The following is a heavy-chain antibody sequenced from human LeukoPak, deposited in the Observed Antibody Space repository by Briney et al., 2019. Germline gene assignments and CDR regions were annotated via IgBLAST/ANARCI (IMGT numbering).Heavy chain of an antibody. V-gene: IGHV3-23*01. CDR3: AKGGAVRGVQSGRFDD. CDR2: ISGSAYTA. D-gene: IGHD3-10*01. CDR1: GSTFSNYA. J-gene: IGHJ4*02. Sequence: PGGSLRLSCAASGSTFSNYAMNWVRQAPGKGLEWVSSISGSAYTAYYADSVQGRFIISRDNSRNTLFLQISSLTAEDTAAYYCAKGGAVRGVQSGRFDDWGQGTLVTVSS.